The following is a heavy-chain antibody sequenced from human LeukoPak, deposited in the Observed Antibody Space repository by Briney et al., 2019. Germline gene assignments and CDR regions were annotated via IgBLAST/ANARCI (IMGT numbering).Heavy chain of an antibody. V-gene: IGHV4-4*07. Sequence: SETLSLTCTVSGAPIGSYYWSWIRQPAGKGLEWIGRAHSSGSTNYIPSMKSRVSMSVDTSKNQLSLKLNTVTAADTAMYYCAREAVDYGSGSHDYWGQGILVTVSS. CDR1: GAPIGSYY. CDR3: AREAVDYGSGSHDY. D-gene: IGHD3-10*01. CDR2: AHSSGST. J-gene: IGHJ4*02.